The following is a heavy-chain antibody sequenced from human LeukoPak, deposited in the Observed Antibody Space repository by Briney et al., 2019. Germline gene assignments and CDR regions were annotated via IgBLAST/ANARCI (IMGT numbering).Heavy chain of an antibody. CDR1: GGSISSYY. Sequence: SETLSLTCTVSGGSISSYYWSWIRQPPGKGLEWIGYIYYSGSTNYNPSLKSRVTISVDTSKNQFSLKLSSVTAADTAVYYCARETRYRSGGSCYFYFDYWGQGTLVTVSS. J-gene: IGHJ4*02. V-gene: IGHV4-59*12. CDR3: ARETRYRSGGSCYFYFDY. D-gene: IGHD2-15*01. CDR2: IYYSGST.